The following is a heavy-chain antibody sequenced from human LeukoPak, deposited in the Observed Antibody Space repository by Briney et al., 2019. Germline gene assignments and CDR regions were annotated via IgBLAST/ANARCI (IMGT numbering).Heavy chain of an antibody. CDR2: INHSGST. D-gene: IGHD6-19*01. CDR3: ARGVAVAVKVHPIDC. J-gene: IGHJ4*02. Sequence: PSETLSLTCAVYGGSFSGYYWSWIRQPPGKGLEWIGEINHSGSTNYNPSLKSRVTISVDTSKNQFSLKLSSVTAADTAVYYCARGVAVAVKVHPIDCWGQGTLVTVSS. V-gene: IGHV4-34*01. CDR1: GGSFSGYY.